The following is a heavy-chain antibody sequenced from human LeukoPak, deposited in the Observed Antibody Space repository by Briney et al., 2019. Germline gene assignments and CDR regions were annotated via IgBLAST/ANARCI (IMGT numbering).Heavy chain of an antibody. CDR3: TRDQDGMGV. CDR2: TYCRSKWYN. CDR1: GDIVSSTIAA. J-gene: IGHJ6*02. V-gene: IGHV6-1*01. Sequence: SQTLSLTCVISGDIVSSTIAAWDWLTQTPARGLEWRGRTYCRSKWYNDYAASVKSRLTIYPDTSKNQFSLELNSVTPEDTAVYYCTRDQDGMGVWGQGTSVTVSS.